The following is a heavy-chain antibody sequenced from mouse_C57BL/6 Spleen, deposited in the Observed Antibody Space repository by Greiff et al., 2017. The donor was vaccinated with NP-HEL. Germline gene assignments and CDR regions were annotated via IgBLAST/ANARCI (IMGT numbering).Heavy chain of an antibody. V-gene: IGHV6-3*01. D-gene: IGHD2-5*01. Sequence: EVKVEESGGGLVQPGGSMKLSCVASGFTFSNYWMNWVRQSPEKGLEWVAQIRLKSDNYATHYAESVKGRFTISRDDSKSSVYLQMNNLRAEDTGIYYCTEVTGPYYFDYWGQGTTLTVSS. CDR3: TEVTGPYYFDY. J-gene: IGHJ2*01. CDR1: GFTFSNYW. CDR2: IRLKSDNYAT.